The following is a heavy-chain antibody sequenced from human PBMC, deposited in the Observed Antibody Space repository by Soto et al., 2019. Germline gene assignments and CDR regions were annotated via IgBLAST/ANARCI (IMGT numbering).Heavy chain of an antibody. CDR2: FDPEDGET. V-gene: IGHV1-24*01. J-gene: IGHJ4*02. CDR3: ARNIVVVVAATRPQTKDKYYFDY. CDR1: GYTLTELS. Sequence: ASVKVSCKVSGYTLTELSMHWVRQAPGKGLEWMGGFDPEDGETIYAQKFQGRVTMTEDTSTDTAYMELSSLRSEDTAVYYCARNIVVVVAATRPQTKDKYYFDYWGQGTLVTVSS. D-gene: IGHD2-15*01.